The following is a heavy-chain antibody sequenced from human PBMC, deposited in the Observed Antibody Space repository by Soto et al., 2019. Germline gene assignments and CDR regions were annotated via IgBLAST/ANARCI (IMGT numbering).Heavy chain of an antibody. D-gene: IGHD6-19*01. J-gene: IGHJ3*02. CDR3: AREKSSGWHGDAFDI. CDR1: GFTFSSYE. V-gene: IGHV3-48*03. CDR2: ISSSGSTI. Sequence: GVSLRLSCLASGFTFSSYEMNWVRQAPGKGLEWVSYISSSGSTIYYADSVKGRFTISRDNAKNSLYLQMNSLRAEDTAVYYCAREKSSGWHGDAFDIWGKGPMVSVSS.